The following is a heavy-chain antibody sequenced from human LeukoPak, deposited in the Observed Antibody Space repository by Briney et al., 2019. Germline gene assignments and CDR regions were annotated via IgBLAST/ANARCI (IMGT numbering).Heavy chain of an antibody. CDR2: INHNSGGT. Sequence: ASVKVSRKDPLYTFTVEYMQWGRHAPGQGLEWMGRINHNSGGTSYAQKFQGRVTMTRYTSISTAYMELSRLRSHATAVYYCATSYIDSDYWGQETLVTVSS. V-gene: IGHV1-2*06. CDR3: ATSYIDSDY. J-gene: IGHJ4*02. D-gene: IGHD2-21*01. CDR1: LYTFTVEY.